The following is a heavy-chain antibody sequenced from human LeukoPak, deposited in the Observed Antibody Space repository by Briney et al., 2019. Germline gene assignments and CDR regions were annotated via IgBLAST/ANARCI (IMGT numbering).Heavy chain of an antibody. J-gene: IGHJ4*02. CDR2: IYISGST. Sequence: PSETLSLTCAVSGGSISSGGYWSWVRQPPGKGLEWIGQIYISGSTNYNPSPDSRVTMSLDKSRNQLSLRLKSMTAADTAVYYCTRHGSYSHGFWGQGALVTVAS. V-gene: IGHV4-4*02. CDR1: GGSISSGGY. CDR3: TRHGSYSHGF. D-gene: IGHD3-10*01.